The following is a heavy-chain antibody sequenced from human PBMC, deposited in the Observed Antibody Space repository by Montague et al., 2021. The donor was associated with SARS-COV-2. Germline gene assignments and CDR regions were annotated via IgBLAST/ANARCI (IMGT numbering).Heavy chain of an antibody. CDR1: GGSISSYF. V-gene: IGHV4-59*13. Sequence: SETLSLTCTVSGGSISSYFWSWIRQPPGKGLEWIGYMSYSGSTNYNPSLKSRVTLSVDTSKTQFSLKLSSVTAADTAVYYCARDFDYWGQGTLVTVSS. J-gene: IGHJ4*02. CDR3: ARDFDY. CDR2: MSYSGST.